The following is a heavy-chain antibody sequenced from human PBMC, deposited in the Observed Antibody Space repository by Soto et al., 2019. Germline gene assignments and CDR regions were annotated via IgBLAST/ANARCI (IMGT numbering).Heavy chain of an antibody. Sequence: GRSLRLSCAASGFTFSSYGMHWVRQAPGKGLEWVAVIWYDGSNKYYADSVKGRFTISRDNSKNTLYLQMNSLRAEDTAGYSCASRSRYFVGPTEPRYYYYGRDVCGQGTT. CDR3: ASRSRYFVGPTEPRYYYYGRDV. J-gene: IGHJ6*02. D-gene: IGHD3-9*01. CDR2: IWYDGSNK. V-gene: IGHV3-33*01. CDR1: GFTFSSYG.